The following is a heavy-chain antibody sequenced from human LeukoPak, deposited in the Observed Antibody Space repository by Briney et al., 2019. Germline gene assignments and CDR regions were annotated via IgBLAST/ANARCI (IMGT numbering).Heavy chain of an antibody. CDR2: ISSSKSYI. V-gene: IGHV3-21*01. CDR3: AREMGRAY. Sequence: GGSLRLSCAASGFAFSTYSMNWVRQAPGKGLEWVSFISSSKSYIFYADSVKGRFTISRDNAKNSLYLQMNSLRAEDTAVYYCAREMGRAYWGQGTLVTVSS. J-gene: IGHJ4*02. CDR1: GFAFSTYS. D-gene: IGHD1-26*01.